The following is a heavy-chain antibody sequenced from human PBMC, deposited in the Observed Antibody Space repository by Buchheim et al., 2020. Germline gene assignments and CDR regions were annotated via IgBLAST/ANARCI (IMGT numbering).Heavy chain of an antibody. CDR1: GFTFSSYG. CDR3: AKDRYDFWSGYYYFDY. D-gene: IGHD3-3*01. V-gene: IGHV3-30*18. CDR2: ISYDGSNK. Sequence: QVQLVESGGGVVQPGRSLRLSCAASGFTFSSYGMHWVRQAPGKGLEWVAVISYDGSNKYYADSVKGRFTISRDNSQNTLYLQMNSLRAEDTAVYYCAKDRYDFWSGYYYFDYWGQGTL. J-gene: IGHJ4*02.